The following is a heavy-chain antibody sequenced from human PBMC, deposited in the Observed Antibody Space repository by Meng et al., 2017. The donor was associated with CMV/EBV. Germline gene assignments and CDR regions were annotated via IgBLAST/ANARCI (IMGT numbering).Heavy chain of an antibody. V-gene: IGHV1-2*02. CDR1: GATFTDYY. CDR2: INPNSGDT. CDR3: TRDAHLTTVTPNWFDP. Sequence: VQSGVKMREPGAPGKVSCKASGATFTDYYMHWVRQAPGHGLEWMGCINPNSGDTNYAQKFQGRVTMTRDTSISTAYMELSRLRSDDTAVYYCTRDAHLTTVTPNWFDPWGQGTLVTVSS. J-gene: IGHJ5*02. D-gene: IGHD4-17*01.